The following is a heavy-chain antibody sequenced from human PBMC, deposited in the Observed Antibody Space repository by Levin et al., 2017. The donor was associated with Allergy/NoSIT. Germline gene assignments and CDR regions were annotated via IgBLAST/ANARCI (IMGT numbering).Heavy chain of an antibody. CDR1: GGSISSYY. J-gene: IGHJ4*02. CDR2: IYYSGST. CDR3: ARGFEAAAGYFDY. D-gene: IGHD6-13*01. Sequence: SETLSLTCTVSGGSISSYYWSWIRQPPGKGLEWIGYIYYSGSTNYNPSLKSRVTISVDTSKNQFSLKLSSVTAADTAVYYCARGFEAAAGYFDYWGQGTLVTVAS. V-gene: IGHV4-59*01.